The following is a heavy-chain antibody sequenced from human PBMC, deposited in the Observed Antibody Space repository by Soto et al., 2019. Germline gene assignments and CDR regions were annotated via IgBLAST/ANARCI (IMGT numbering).Heavy chain of an antibody. CDR2: ISGSGGST. Sequence: EVQLLESGGGLVQPGGSLRLSCAASGFTFSSNAMNWVRQAPGKGLEWVSGISGSGGSTYHAESVKGRFTISRDNSKNTLYLQMNSLRAEDTAVYYCAKADYYGSGSYIFDYWGQGTLVTVSS. D-gene: IGHD3-10*01. V-gene: IGHV3-23*01. CDR3: AKADYYGSGSYIFDY. CDR1: GFTFSSNA. J-gene: IGHJ4*02.